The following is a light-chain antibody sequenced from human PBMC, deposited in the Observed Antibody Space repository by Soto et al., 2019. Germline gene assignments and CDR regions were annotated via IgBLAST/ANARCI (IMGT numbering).Light chain of an antibody. CDR1: SSNLGADYD. CDR3: QSYDSSLSGYV. V-gene: IGLV1-40*01. J-gene: IGLJ1*01. Sequence: QTVVTQPPSVSGAPGQRVTISCTGSSSNLGADYDVHWYRQLPGTAPKLLIYGNSNRPSGVPDRFSGSKSGTSASLAITGLQAEDEADYYCQSYDSSLSGYVFGTGTKVTVL. CDR2: GNS.